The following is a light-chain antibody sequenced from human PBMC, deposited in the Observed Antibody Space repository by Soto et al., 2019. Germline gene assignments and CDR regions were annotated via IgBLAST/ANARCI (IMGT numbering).Light chain of an antibody. CDR2: GAS. V-gene: IGKV3-20*01. CDR1: QSFSSSY. Sequence: EIVLTQSPGTLSLSPGERATLSCRASQSFSSSYLAWYQQKPGQAPRLLIYGASSRATGSPDRFSGSGSGTDFTLTISRLEPEDCAVYYCQQYGSSVYTFGQGTKREIK. CDR3: QQYGSSVYT. J-gene: IGKJ2*01.